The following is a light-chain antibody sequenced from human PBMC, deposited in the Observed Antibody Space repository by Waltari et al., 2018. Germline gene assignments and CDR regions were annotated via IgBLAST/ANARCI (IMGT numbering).Light chain of an antibody. CDR1: SSDVAGYKD. Sequence: QSALTQPHSVSGSPGQSVTISCTGTSSDVAGYKDVSWYQQHPGKAPKLMISDVSNRPAGVPDRFSGSKSGNTASLTISGLQAEDEADYYCSAHAGTYAYWVFGGGTKLTVL. V-gene: IGLV2-11*01. J-gene: IGLJ3*02. CDR3: SAHAGTYAYWV. CDR2: DVS.